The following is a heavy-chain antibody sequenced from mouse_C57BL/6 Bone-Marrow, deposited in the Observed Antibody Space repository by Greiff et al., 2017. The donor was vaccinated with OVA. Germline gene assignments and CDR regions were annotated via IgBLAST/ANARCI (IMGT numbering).Heavy chain of an antibody. Sequence: QVQLQQPGAELVRPGSSVKLSCTASGYTFTSYWLDWVKQRPGQGLEWIGNIYPSDSETHYNQKFKDKATLTVAKSSSTAYMQLSSLTSEDSAVYYCAREGYYDPWFAYWGQGTLVTVSA. J-gene: IGHJ3*01. CDR3: AREGYYDPWFAY. CDR2: IYPSDSET. CDR1: GYTFTSYW. D-gene: IGHD2-4*01. V-gene: IGHV1-61*01.